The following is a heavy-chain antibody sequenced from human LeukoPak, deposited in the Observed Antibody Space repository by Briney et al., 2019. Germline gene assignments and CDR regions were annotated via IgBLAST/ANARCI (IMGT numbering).Heavy chain of an antibody. Sequence: PGGSLRLSCAASGFTVSSNYMSWVRQAPRKGLEWVSVIYSGGSTYYADSVKGRFTISRDNAKNSLYLQMNSLRAEDTAVYYCAKPVVTAIPYYYGMDVWGQGTTVTVSS. J-gene: IGHJ6*02. D-gene: IGHD2-21*02. CDR2: IYSGGST. CDR1: GFTVSSNY. V-gene: IGHV3-53*01. CDR3: AKPVVTAIPYYYGMDV.